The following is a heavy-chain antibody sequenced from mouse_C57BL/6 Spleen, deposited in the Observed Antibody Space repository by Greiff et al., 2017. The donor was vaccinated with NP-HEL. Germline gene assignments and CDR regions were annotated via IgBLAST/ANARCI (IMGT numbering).Heavy chain of an antibody. Sequence: QVQLQQPGTELVKPGASVKLSCKASGYTFTSYRMHWVKQRPGQGLEWIGNINPSNGGTNYNEKFKSKATLTVDKSSSTAHMQLSSLTSEDSAVYYCARLENSNFYFDYWGQGTTLTVSS. CDR2: INPSNGGT. CDR1: GYTFTSYR. V-gene: IGHV1-53*01. J-gene: IGHJ2*01. D-gene: IGHD2-5*01. CDR3: ARLENSNFYFDY.